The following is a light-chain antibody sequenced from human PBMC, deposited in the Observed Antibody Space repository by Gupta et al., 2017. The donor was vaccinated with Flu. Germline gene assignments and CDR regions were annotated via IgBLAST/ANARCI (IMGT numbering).Light chain of an antibody. CDR2: AAS. CDR1: QSISSY. V-gene: IGKV1-39*01. Sequence: IQMTQSPSSLSASVGDRVTITCRASQSISSYLNWYQQKPGKAPKLLIYAASSLQSGVPSRFISSRSCTDYTLIISSRQPEDFAAYYCRQHENTRPYTFGQGTKLEVK. CDR3: RQHENTRPYT. J-gene: IGKJ2*01.